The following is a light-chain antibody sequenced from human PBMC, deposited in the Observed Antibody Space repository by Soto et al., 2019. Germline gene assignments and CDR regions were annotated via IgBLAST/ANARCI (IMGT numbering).Light chain of an antibody. J-gene: IGLJ1*01. CDR2: GNI. Sequence: QAVLTQPPSVSGAPGQRVTISCTGSSSNIGAGYDVHWYQQRPGTAPKLLIFGNINQPSGVPDRFSVSKSGTSASLAITRLKAEDEGDIYCHSHVSTLSDRYVFGTGTKVTDL. V-gene: IGLV1-40*01. CDR3: HSHVSTLSDRYV. CDR1: SSNIGAGYD.